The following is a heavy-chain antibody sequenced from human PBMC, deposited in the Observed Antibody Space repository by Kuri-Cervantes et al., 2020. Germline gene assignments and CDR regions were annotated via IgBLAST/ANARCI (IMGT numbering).Heavy chain of an antibody. D-gene: IGHD1-26*01. V-gene: IGHV3-30*07. CDR2: ISYDGSNK. Sequence: GESLKISCAASGFTFSTYAVHWVRQAPGKGLEWVAVISYDGSNKYYADSVKGRFTISRDNSKNTLYLQMNSLRAEDTAVYYCARVWSGSYGPFDYWGQGTLVTVSS. J-gene: IGHJ4*02. CDR3: ARVWSGSYGPFDY. CDR1: GFTFSTYA.